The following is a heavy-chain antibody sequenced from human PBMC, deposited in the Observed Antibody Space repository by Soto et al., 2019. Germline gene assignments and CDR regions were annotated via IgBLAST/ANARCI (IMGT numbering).Heavy chain of an antibody. CDR2: MNPNSGNT. Sequence: ASVKVSCKASGYTFTSYDINWVRQATGQGLEWMGWMNPNSGNTGYAQKFQGRVTMTRNTSISTAYMELSSLRSEDTAVYYCARDVYYGSGSYYDWLGAFDIWGQGTMVTVSS. CDR1: GYTFTSYD. J-gene: IGHJ3*02. CDR3: ARDVYYGSGSYYDWLGAFDI. V-gene: IGHV1-8*01. D-gene: IGHD3-10*01.